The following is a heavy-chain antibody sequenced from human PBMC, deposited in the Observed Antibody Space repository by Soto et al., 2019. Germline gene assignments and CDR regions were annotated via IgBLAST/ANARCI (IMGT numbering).Heavy chain of an antibody. D-gene: IGHD2-15*01. Sequence: EVQLVDSGGGLVKPWGSLRLSCSGSGLTFTNAWLSWVRQVPGKGLEWVGHIKSKTDGGTTDYASPAKVRFTNSRDISKNTLYLQMTSLKIEDTVVYYCASVLFLRCFGMGVCGQGTTVTVSS. V-gene: IGHV3-15*05. CDR2: IKSKTDGGTT. CDR3: ASVLFLRCFGMGV. J-gene: IGHJ6*01. CDR1: GLTFTNAW.